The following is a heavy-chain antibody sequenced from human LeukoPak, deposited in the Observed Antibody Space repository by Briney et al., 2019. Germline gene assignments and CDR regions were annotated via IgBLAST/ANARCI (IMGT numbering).Heavy chain of an antibody. CDR3: ARYYDSSDYYYYYGMDV. Sequence: GASVKVSCKASGYTFTSYAMNWVRQAPGQGLEWMGWINTNTGNPTYARGFTGRFVFSLDTSVSTAYLQISSLKAEDTAVYYCARYYDSSDYYYYYGMDVWGQGTTVTVSS. CDR2: INTNTGNP. J-gene: IGHJ6*02. V-gene: IGHV7-4-1*02. CDR1: GYTFTSYA. D-gene: IGHD3-22*01.